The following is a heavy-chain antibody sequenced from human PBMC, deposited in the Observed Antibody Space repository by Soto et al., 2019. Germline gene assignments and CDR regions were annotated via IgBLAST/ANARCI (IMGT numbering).Heavy chain of an antibody. J-gene: IGHJ6*02. CDR3: TTAEYQPPYGMDV. Sequence: EVQLVESGGGLVKPGGSLRLSCAASGFTFSNAWMSWVRQAPGKGLEWVGRIKSKTDGGTTDYAAPVKGRFTISRDDSKNTLYLQMNSLKTEDTAVYYCTTAEYQPPYGMDVWGQGTTVTVSS. CDR2: IKSKTDGGTT. V-gene: IGHV3-15*01. CDR1: GFTFSNAW. D-gene: IGHD2-2*01.